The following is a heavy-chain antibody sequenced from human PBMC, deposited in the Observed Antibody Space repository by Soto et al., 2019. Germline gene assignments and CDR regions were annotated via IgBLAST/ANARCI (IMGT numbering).Heavy chain of an antibody. J-gene: IGHJ3*02. CDR3: AKDDSSWTPAAFDI. V-gene: IGHV3-30*18. CDR2: ISYDGSNK. D-gene: IGHD6-13*01. Sequence: QVQLVESGGGVVQPGRSLRLSCAASGFTFSSYGMHWVRQAPGKGLEWVEVISYDGSNKYYADSVKGRFTISRDNSKNTLYLQKNSLRAEDTAVYYFAKDDSSWTPAAFDIWGQGTMVTVSS. CDR1: GFTFSSYG.